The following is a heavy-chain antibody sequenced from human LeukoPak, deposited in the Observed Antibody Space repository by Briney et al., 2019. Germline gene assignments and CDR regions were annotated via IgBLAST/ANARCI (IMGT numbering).Heavy chain of an antibody. CDR2: INPNRGGT. V-gene: IGHV1-2*02. CDR3: ARDPSGWQHY. D-gene: IGHD6-19*01. J-gene: IGHJ4*02. CDR1: GYTFTCYY. Sequence: ASVKVSCKASGYTFTCYYMHWVRQAPGQGLEWMGWINPNRGGTNYAQKFQGRVTMTRDTSISTAYMELSRLRPDDTAVYYCARDPSGWQHYWGQGTLVTVSS.